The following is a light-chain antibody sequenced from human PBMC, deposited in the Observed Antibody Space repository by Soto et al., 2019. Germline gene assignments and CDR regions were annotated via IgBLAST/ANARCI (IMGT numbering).Light chain of an antibody. CDR1: QSFSSGY. Sequence: EIVLTQSPGTLSLSPGERATLSCRASQSFSSGYLAWYQQKPGQAPRLLIYGASTRATGIPARFSGSGSGTEFTLTISSLQSEDFAMYYCQQYNNWPRTFGQGTKVDIK. J-gene: IGKJ1*01. V-gene: IGKV3-15*01. CDR3: QQYNNWPRT. CDR2: GAS.